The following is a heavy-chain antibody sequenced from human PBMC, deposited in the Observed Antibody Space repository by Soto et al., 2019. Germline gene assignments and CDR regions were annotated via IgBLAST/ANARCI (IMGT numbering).Heavy chain of an antibody. CDR1: GFTFRTYG. CDR2: ISNTGINK. J-gene: IGHJ6*02. V-gene: IGHV3-30*18. D-gene: IGHD6-6*01. Sequence: QVQLVESGGGVVQPGRSLRLSCAASGFTFRTYGMHWVRQAPGKGLEWLAVISNTGINKYYADSVKGRFTISRDNSRDTRFQKMNSLRGEDTAIYCCAKVIRASSTSYNFYYYAGLDVWGQGTTVTVSS. CDR3: AKVIRASSTSYNFYYYAGLDV.